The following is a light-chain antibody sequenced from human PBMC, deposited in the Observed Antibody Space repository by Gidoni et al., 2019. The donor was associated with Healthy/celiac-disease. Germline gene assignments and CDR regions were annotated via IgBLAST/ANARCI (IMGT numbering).Light chain of an antibody. CDR2: AAS. Sequence: DIQMTQSPSSLSASVGDRVTITCRARQGNSSYLNWYQQKPGKAPKLLIYAASSLQSGFPSRFSGSGSGTDFTLTISRLQPEDFATYYCQQSYSTLCSFGQGTKLEIK. CDR1: QGNSSY. V-gene: IGKV1-39*01. CDR3: QQSYSTLCS. J-gene: IGKJ2*04.